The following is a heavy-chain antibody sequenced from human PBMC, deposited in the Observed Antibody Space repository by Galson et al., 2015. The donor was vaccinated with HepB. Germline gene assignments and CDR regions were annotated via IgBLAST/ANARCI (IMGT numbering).Heavy chain of an antibody. D-gene: IGHD2-2*01. CDR2: INTNTGNP. J-gene: IGHJ4*02. V-gene: IGHV7-4-1*02. CDR3: ARDPRYLVRYCSSLSCSPEIDY. CDR1: GYTFTTYA. Sequence: SVKVSCKGSGYTFTTYALNWVRQAPGQGLEWMGWINTNTGNPTYAQGFTGRFVFSLDTSVSTAYLHISSLKAEDTAVYYCARDPRYLVRYCSSLSCSPEIDYWGQGTLVTVSS.